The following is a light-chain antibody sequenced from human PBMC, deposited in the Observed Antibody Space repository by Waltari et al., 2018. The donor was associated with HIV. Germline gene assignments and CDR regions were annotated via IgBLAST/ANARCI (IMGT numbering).Light chain of an antibody. V-gene: IGLV1-47*01. CDR2: KDT. CDR3: VGWDSRLSGYV. Sequence: QSVLPPPPSASGTRGRRVPIPCSGSSSNIENDNVYWYQQLTGAAPRLLIYKDTQRPSGVPDRFTGSKSGTSASLAISGLRSEDEADYYCVGWDSRLSGYVFGTGTKVTVL. CDR1: SSNIENDN. J-gene: IGLJ1*01.